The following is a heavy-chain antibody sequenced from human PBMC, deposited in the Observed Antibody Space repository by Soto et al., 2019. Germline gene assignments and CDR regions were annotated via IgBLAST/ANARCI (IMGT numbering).Heavy chain of an antibody. CDR1: GFTFSSYG. Sequence: GGSLRLSCAASGFTFSSYGMHWVRQAPGKGLEWVAVISYDGSNKYYADSVKGRFTISRDNSKNTLYLQMNSLRAEDTSVYYCAKDSTYYDFWSGLPIGYYYGMDVWGQGTTVTVSS. CDR2: ISYDGSNK. J-gene: IGHJ6*02. V-gene: IGHV3-30*18. D-gene: IGHD3-3*01. CDR3: AKDSTYYDFWSGLPIGYYYGMDV.